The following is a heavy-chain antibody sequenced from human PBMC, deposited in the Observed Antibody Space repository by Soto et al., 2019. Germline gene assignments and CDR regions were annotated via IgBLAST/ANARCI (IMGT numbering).Heavy chain of an antibody. CDR3: GGFLGTGRWYFDC. CDR1: GYSFTDYW. Sequence: GESLKISCKGSGYSFTDYWISWVRQMPGKGLEWMGRIDPSDSYTNYSPSFQGHVTISADKSINTAYLQWSRLKASAIDFCYCGGFLGTGRWYFDCWGQGALVTVSS. J-gene: IGHJ4*02. V-gene: IGHV5-10-1*01. D-gene: IGHD6-13*01. CDR2: IDPSDSYT.